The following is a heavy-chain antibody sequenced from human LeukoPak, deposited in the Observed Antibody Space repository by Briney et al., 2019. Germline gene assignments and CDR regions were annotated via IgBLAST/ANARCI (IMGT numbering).Heavy chain of an antibody. J-gene: IGHJ4*02. D-gene: IGHD5-24*01. CDR3: ASSGDGYNSGVFDY. Sequence: SEALSLTCAVYGGSFSGYYWSWIRQPPGKGLEWIGEINHSGSTNYNPSLKSRVTISVDTSKNQFSLKLSSVTAADTAVYYCASSGDGYNSGVFDYWGQGTLVTVSS. CDR2: INHSGST. V-gene: IGHV4-34*01. CDR1: GGSFSGYY.